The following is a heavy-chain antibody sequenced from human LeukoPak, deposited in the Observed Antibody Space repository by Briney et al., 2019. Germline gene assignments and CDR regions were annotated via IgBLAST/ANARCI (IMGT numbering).Heavy chain of an antibody. CDR1: GFTFSSYS. CDR2: ISSSSSYI. D-gene: IGHD2-15*01. J-gene: IGHJ1*01. CDR3: ARPMSSKEGYFQH. V-gene: IGHV3-21*01. Sequence: AGGSLRLSCAASGFTFSSYSMNWVRQAPGKGLEWVSSISSSSSYIYYADSVKGRFTISRDNAKNSLYLQMNSLRAEDTAVYYCARPMSSKEGYFQHWGQGTLVTVSS.